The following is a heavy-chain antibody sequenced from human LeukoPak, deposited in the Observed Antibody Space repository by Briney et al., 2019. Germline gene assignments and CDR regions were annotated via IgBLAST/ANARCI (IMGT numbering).Heavy chain of an antibody. CDR1: GFTFSSYA. CDR2: ISGSGGST. CDR3: AKDGVSPVDY. D-gene: IGHD3-3*01. V-gene: IGHV3-23*01. J-gene: IGHJ4*02. Sequence: GGSLRLSCAASGFTFSSYAMSWVRQAPGKGLEWVSAISGSGGSTYYADSVKGRFTISRDNSKTTLYLQMNSLRAENTAVYYCAKDGVSPVDYWGQGTLVTVSS.